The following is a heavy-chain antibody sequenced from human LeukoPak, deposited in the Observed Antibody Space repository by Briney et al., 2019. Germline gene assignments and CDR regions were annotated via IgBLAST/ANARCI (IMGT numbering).Heavy chain of an antibody. V-gene: IGHV1-69*13. CDR3: AREMFADILTGYYSINGWFDP. J-gene: IGHJ5*02. Sequence: SVKVSCKASGYTFTGYYMNWVRQAPGQGLEWMGGIIPIFGTANYAQKFQGRVTITADESTSTAYMELSSLRSEDTAVYYCAREMFADILTGYYSINGWFDPWGQGTLVTVSS. CDR2: IIPIFGTA. D-gene: IGHD3-9*01. CDR1: GYTFTGYY.